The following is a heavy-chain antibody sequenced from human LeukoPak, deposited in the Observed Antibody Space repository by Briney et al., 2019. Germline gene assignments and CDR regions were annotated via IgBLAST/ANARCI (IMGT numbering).Heavy chain of an antibody. V-gene: IGHV3-30-3*01. CDR2: ISFDGSNR. CDR1: GFDFNDYD. D-gene: IGHD1-14*01. J-gene: IGHJ4*02. Sequence: GGSLRLSCVASGFDFNDYDFHWVRQAPGKGLEWLTIISFDGSNRYYAKSVKGRFTISRDNSRNTVYLQMNSLTAEDTAVYFCARLTGTSSPGVDYWGQGTLVTVSS. CDR3: ARLTGTSSPGVDY.